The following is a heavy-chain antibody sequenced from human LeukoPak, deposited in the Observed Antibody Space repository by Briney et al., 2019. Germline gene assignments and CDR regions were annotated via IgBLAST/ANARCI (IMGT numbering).Heavy chain of an antibody. CDR1: GFTFSNYA. V-gene: IGHV3-23*01. D-gene: IGHD1-26*01. CDR2: ISDSGGAT. CDR3: AKSPVGATIDY. J-gene: IGHJ4*02. Sequence: GGSLRLSCAASGFTFSNYAMSWVRQTPGKGLEWVSAISDSGGATYHADSVKGRFTISRDNSKNTLCLQMNSLRAEDTAVYYCAKSPVGATIDYWGQGTLVTVSS.